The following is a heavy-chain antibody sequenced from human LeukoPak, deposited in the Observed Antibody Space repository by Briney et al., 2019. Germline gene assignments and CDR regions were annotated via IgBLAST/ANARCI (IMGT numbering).Heavy chain of an antibody. V-gene: IGHV3-23*01. CDR2: ISGSGDST. Sequence: GGSLRLSCVASGFTLRSYVMNWVRQTPGKGLEWVSSISGSGDSTFYADSVKGRFSISRDNSKNTLYLQMNSLRAEDTAVYYCARGDLGLWGQGTLVTVSS. CDR3: ARGDLGL. D-gene: IGHD3-16*01. J-gene: IGHJ4*02. CDR1: GFTLRSYV.